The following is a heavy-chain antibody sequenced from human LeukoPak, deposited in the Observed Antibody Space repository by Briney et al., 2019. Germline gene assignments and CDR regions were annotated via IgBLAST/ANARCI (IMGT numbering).Heavy chain of an antibody. D-gene: IGHD3-3*01. CDR2: NYYSGST. CDR3: ASRSSIWSGYQDTLYYFDS. CDR1: GGSISSYY. V-gene: IGHV4-59*01. Sequence: TSETLSLTCTVSGGSISSYYWSWIRQPPGNRLEWIGHNYYSGSTNYNPSLKSRVTISVDTSKNQFSLKLNSVTAADTAVYYCASRSSIWSGYQDTLYYFDSWGQGTLVTVSS. J-gene: IGHJ4*02.